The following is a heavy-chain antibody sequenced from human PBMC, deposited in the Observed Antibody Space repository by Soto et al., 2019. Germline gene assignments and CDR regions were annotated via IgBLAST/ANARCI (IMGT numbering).Heavy chain of an antibody. J-gene: IGHJ5*02. D-gene: IGHD2-15*01. Sequence: EVQLVESGGGLVKPGGSLRLSCAASGFTFSNAWMSWVRQAPGKGLEWVGRIKSKTDGGTTDYAAPVKGRFTISRDDSIITLYLQMNSLKTEAAAVYYCTRDDPSVVVLAASANWVDPWGQGTLVTVYS. CDR3: TRDDPSVVVLAASANWVDP. CDR1: GFTFSNAW. V-gene: IGHV3-15*01. CDR2: IKSKTDGGTT.